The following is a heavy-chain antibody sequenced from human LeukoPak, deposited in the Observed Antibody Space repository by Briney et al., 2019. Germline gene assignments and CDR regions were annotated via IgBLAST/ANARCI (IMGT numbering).Heavy chain of an antibody. D-gene: IGHD1-26*01. Sequence: GGSLRLSCAASGFTFSSYAMSWLRQAPGKGLEWVSAISGSGGSTYYADSVKGRFTISRDNSKNTLYLQMNSLRAEDTAVYYCAKDSGSSQTLNWFDPWGQGTLVTVSS. CDR1: GFTFSSYA. J-gene: IGHJ5*02. CDR3: AKDSGSSQTLNWFDP. V-gene: IGHV3-23*01. CDR2: ISGSGGST.